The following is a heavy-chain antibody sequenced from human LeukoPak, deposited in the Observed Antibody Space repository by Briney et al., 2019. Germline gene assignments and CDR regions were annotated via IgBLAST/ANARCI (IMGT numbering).Heavy chain of an antibody. CDR3: ARGYRPYDDAFDI. Sequence: GGSLRLSCAASGFTFSSYSMNWVRQAPGKGLEWVSSISSNSSYIYYADSVKGRFTISRDTSQNTLDLQMDSVRPDDTAVYYCARGYRPYDDAFDIWGHGTLVTVSS. V-gene: IGHV3-21*06. J-gene: IGHJ3*02. CDR2: ISSNSSYI. CDR1: GFTFSSYS. D-gene: IGHD3-16*02.